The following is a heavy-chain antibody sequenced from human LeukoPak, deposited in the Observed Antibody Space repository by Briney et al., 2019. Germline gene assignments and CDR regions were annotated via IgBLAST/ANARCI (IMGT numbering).Heavy chain of an antibody. D-gene: IGHD3-22*01. J-gene: IGHJ4*02. Sequence: PSETLSLTCAVYGGSFSGYYWSWIRQPPGNGLEWIGEINHSGSTYYNPSLKSRVTISVDTSKNQFSLRLSSVTAADTAVYYCARASYSYDISGWVPFDYWGQGTLVTVSS. CDR2: INHSGST. V-gene: IGHV4-34*01. CDR1: GGSFSGYY. CDR3: ARASYSYDISGWVPFDY.